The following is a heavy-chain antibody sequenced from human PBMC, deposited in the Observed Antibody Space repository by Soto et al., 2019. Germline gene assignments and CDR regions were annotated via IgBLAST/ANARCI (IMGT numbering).Heavy chain of an antibody. D-gene: IGHD6-25*01. CDR1: GFTFRTYS. V-gene: IGHV3-21*01. CDR2: ISSDSTYI. J-gene: IGHJ4*02. CDR3: VRDLGVTATGPSLDY. Sequence: EVQLVESGGGLVKPGESLRLSCAASGFTFRTYSMNWVRQVPGKGLEWVSAISSDSTYIFYADSVKGRFTISRDNAKNSLYLQINSLRAEDTAVYYCVRDLGVTATGPSLDYWGQGTQVTVSS.